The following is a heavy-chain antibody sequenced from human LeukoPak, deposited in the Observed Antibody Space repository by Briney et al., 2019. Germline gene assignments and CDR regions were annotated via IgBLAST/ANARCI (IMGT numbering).Heavy chain of an antibody. CDR1: GFTFSSYG. CDR2: IWYDGSNK. J-gene: IGHJ4*02. V-gene: IGHV3-33*01. Sequence: GGSLRLSCAASGFTFSSYGMHWVRQAPGKGLEWVAVIWYDGSNKYYADSVKGRFTISRDNSKNTLYLQMNSLRAEDTAVYYCARVRHLSPLDYWGQGTLVTVSS. CDR3: ARVRHLSPLDY.